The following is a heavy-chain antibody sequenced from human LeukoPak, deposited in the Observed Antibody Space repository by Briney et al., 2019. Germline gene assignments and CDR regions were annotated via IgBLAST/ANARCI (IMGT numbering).Heavy chain of an antibody. V-gene: IGHV3-7*01. D-gene: IGHD6-6*01. J-gene: IGHJ4*02. Sequence: GGSLRLSCAASGFTFSTYWMSWVRQAPGKGLECVAYIKEDGSDKNYVDSVKGRFTISRDNAKSSLYLQMNSLRVEDTAVYYCVRGTRSNSFWGQGTQVTVSS. CDR3: VRGTRSNSF. CDR1: GFTFSTYW. CDR2: IKEDGSDK.